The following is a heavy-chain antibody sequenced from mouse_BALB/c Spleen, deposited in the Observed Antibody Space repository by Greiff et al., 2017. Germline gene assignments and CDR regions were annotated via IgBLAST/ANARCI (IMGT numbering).Heavy chain of an antibody. V-gene: IGHV1-87*01. J-gene: IGHJ1*01. CDR3: ARGGNPSFDV. D-gene: IGHD2-1*01. Sequence: QVQLKESGAELARPGASVKLSCKASGYTFTSYWMQWVKQRPGQGLEWIGAIYPGDGDTRYTQKFKGKATLTADKSSSTAYMQLSSLASEDSAVYYCARGGNPSFDVWGAGTTVTVSS. CDR2: IYPGDGDT. CDR1: GYTFTSYW.